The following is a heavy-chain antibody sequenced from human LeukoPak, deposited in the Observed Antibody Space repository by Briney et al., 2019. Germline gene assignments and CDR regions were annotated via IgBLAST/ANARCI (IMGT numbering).Heavy chain of an antibody. V-gene: IGHV1-2*02. D-gene: IGHD2/OR15-2a*01. J-gene: IGHJ4*02. CDR1: GYTFTGYY. Sequence: GASVRVSCKASGYTFTGYYMHWVRQAPGQGLEWMGWINPNSGGTNYAQKFQGRVTMTRDTSISTAYMELSRLRSDDTAVYYCARETTWDGKGGDWGQGTLVTVSS. CDR3: ARETTWDGKGGD. CDR2: INPNSGGT.